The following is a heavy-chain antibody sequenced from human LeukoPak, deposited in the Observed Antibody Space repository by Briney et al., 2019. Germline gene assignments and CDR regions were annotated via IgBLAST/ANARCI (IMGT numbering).Heavy chain of an antibody. V-gene: IGHV1-2*02. CDR3: ARGSLRSGYDEAKPPDY. J-gene: IGHJ4*02. CDR1: GYTFTGYY. Sequence: ASVKVSCKASGYTFTGYYMHWVRQAPGQGLEWMGWINPNSGGTNYAQKLQGRVTMTTDTSTSTAYMELRSLRSDDTAVYYCARGSLRSGYDEAKPPDYWGQGTLVTVSS. D-gene: IGHD5-12*01. CDR2: INPNSGGT.